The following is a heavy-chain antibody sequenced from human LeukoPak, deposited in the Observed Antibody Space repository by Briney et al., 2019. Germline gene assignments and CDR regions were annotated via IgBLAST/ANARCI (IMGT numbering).Heavy chain of an antibody. Sequence: PGRSLRLSCTASGFTFGDHAMNWVRQSPGRRLEWVSFIRRNVHGGTAEYAASVKGRLTISRDDSKSIAYLQMNSLKIEDTAVYYCVRWGEGIVTAYDYWGQGTLVTVSS. V-gene: IGHV3-49*04. CDR1: GFTFGDHA. CDR2: IRRNVHGGTA. CDR3: VRWGEGIVTAYDY. D-gene: IGHD2-21*02. J-gene: IGHJ4*02.